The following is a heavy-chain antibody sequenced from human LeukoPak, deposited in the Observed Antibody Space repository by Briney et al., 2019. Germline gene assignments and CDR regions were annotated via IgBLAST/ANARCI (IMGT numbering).Heavy chain of an antibody. D-gene: IGHD1-26*01. CDR1: GFTFSNYA. CDR2: ISGSGGST. Sequence: PGGSLRLSCAASGFTFSNYAMSWVRQAPGKGLEWVSAISGSGGSTNYADSVKGRFTISRDNSKNTLYLQMNSLRAEDTAVYSCAKDRGWIVGATNGDYYFDYWGQGTLVTVSS. V-gene: IGHV3-23*01. J-gene: IGHJ4*02. CDR3: AKDRGWIVGATNGDYYFDY.